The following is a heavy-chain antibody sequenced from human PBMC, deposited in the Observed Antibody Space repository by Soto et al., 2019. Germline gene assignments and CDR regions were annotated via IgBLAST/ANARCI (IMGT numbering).Heavy chain of an antibody. V-gene: IGHV1-18*04. D-gene: IGHD6-13*01. CDR1: GGTYPTYG. CDR2: ISAYNGNT. J-gene: IGHJ4*02. Sequence: ASVKVSCKASGGTYPTYGISWVRQAPGQGLEWMGWISAYNGNTNYAPKFQGRVTLTTDTSTSTAYMELMSLRSDDTAVYYCANPRAGVRSSWYFDYWGQGTLVTVSS. CDR3: ANPRAGVRSSWYFDY.